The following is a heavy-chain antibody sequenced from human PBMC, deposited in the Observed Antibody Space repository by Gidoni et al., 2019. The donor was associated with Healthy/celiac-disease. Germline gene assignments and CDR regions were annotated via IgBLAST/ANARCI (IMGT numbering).Heavy chain of an antibody. CDR3: ARGGRWLQFWYFDL. J-gene: IGHJ2*01. V-gene: IGHV3-72*01. D-gene: IGHD5-12*01. CDR2: TRNKANSYTT. Sequence: EVQLVESGGGLVKPGGARRLSCAAAGSTSSDHYMDWVRQAPGNGLEWVGRTRNKANSYTTEYAASVKGRFTISRDDSKNSLYLQMNSLKTEDTAVYYCARGGRWLQFWYFDLWGRGTLVTVSS. CDR1: GSTSSDHY.